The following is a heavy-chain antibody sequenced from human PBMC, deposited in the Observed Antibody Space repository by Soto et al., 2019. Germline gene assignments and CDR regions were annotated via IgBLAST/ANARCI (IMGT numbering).Heavy chain of an antibody. J-gene: IGHJ4*02. CDR1: GGSISSGDYY. CDR3: ARSVVVVAATPGRHFDY. Sequence: SETLSLTCTVSGGSISSGDYYWSWIRQPPXKGLEWIGYIYYSGSTYYNPSLKSRVTISVDTSKNQFSLKLSSVAAADTAVYYCARSVVVVAATPGRHFDYWGQGTLVTVCS. D-gene: IGHD2-15*01. CDR2: IYYSGST. V-gene: IGHV4-30-4*01.